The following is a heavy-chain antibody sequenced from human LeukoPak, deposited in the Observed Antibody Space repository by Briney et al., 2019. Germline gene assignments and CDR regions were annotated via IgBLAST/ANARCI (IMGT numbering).Heavy chain of an antibody. J-gene: IGHJ4*02. CDR1: GFIYSKYA. D-gene: IGHD3-10*01. V-gene: IGHV3-23*01. CDR2: ISGSGGST. CDR3: AKDSRVRGWNPRNFDY. Sequence: PEWSLRVSCPASGFIYSKYAMSWVGQAPGKGLAWVTAISGSGGSTYYADSVKGRFTISRDNSKNTLYLQMNSLRAEDTAVYYCAKDSRVRGWNPRNFDYWGQGTLVTVSS.